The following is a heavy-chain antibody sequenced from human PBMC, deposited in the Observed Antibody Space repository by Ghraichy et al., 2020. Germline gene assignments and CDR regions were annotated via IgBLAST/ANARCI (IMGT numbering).Heavy chain of an antibody. Sequence: SETLSLTCAVYGGSFSGYYWSWIRQPPGKGLEWIGEINHSGSTNYNPSLKSRVTISVDTSKNQFSLKLSSVTAADTAVYYCARVRGYSYGYFLSWFDPWGQGTLVTVSS. CDR1: GGSFSGYY. CDR3: ARVRGYSYGYFLSWFDP. D-gene: IGHD5-18*01. V-gene: IGHV4-34*01. J-gene: IGHJ5*02. CDR2: INHSGST.